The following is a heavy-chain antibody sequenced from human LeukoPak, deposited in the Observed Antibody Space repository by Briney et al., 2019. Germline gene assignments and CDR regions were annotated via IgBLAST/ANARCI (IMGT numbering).Heavy chain of an antibody. V-gene: IGHV1-2*02. CDR2: TNPNSGGT. CDR1: GYTFTGYY. J-gene: IGHJ5*02. CDR3: ARDSSGYYDSRGYYFPNWFDP. Sequence: ASVKVSCKASGYTFTGYYMHWVRQAPGQGLEWMGWTNPNSGGTNYAQKFQGRVTMTRDTSISTAYMELSRLRSDDTAVYYCARDSSGYYDSRGYYFPNWFDPWGQGTLVTVSS. D-gene: IGHD3-22*01.